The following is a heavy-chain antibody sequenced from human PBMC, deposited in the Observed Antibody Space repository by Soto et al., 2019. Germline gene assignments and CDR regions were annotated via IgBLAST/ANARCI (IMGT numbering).Heavy chain of an antibody. V-gene: IGHV3-23*01. D-gene: IGHD2-15*01. CDR3: AKGLGFTVVPTFAY. Sequence: GGSLRLSCEASGFTFSNYAMTWVRQVPGMGLEWVSTISGTGGSTYYADSVKGRFTISRDNSKNTLYLLMNSLRAEDSAIYYWAKGLGFTVVPTFAYWGQGTRVTVSS. CDR1: GFTFSNYA. J-gene: IGHJ4*02. CDR2: ISGTGGST.